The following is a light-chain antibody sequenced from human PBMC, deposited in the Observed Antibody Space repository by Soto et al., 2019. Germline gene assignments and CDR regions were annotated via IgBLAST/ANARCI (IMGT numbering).Light chain of an antibody. V-gene: IGKV3-15*01. CDR2: GAS. CDR3: QQYNNWPRT. J-gene: IGKJ1*01. Sequence: EIVMTQSPATLSVSPGERATLSCRASQSVSSNLAWYQQKPGQAPSLLIYGASTRATGIPARFSGSGSGTEFTLTISSLQSEDFAAYYCQQYNNWPRTFGQGTKVEIQ. CDR1: QSVSSN.